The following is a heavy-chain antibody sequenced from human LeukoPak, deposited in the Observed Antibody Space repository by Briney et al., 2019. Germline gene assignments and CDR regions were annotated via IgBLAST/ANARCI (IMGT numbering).Heavy chain of an antibody. CDR2: INTNTGNP. CDR3: ARDGVDTAPLYRH. D-gene: IGHD5-18*01. V-gene: IGHV7-4-1*02. CDR1: GYTFTNYG. Sequence: ASVKVSCKASGYTFTNYGISWVRQAPGQGLEWMGWINTNTGNPTYAQGFTGRFVFSLDTSVSTAYLQISSLKAEDTAVYYCARDGVDTAPLYRHWGQGTLVTVSS. J-gene: IGHJ4*02.